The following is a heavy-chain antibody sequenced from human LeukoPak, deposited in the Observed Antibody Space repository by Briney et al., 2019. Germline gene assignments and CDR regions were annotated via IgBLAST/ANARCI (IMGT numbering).Heavy chain of an antibody. CDR2: ISYDGKKN. Sequence: GGSLRLSCAASGXTFSHFAMHWVRQAPGKGLEWVAVISYDGKKNYYADSVKGRFTLTRDDSANTLSLQMNSLRAEDTAVYYCVRGSKIRGVIPEGEFDYWGQGTLVTVSS. D-gene: IGHD3-10*01. V-gene: IGHV3-30*03. J-gene: IGHJ4*02. CDR3: VRGSKIRGVIPEGEFDY. CDR1: GXTFSHFA.